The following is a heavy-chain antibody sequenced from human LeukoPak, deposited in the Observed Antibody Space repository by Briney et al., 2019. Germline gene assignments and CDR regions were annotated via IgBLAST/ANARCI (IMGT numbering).Heavy chain of an antibody. V-gene: IGHV3-21*06. J-gene: IGHJ6*03. CDR1: GFTFSSYS. Sequence: PGGSLRLSCAASGFTFSSYSMHWVRQAPGKGLEWVSSITSSSSYIYYADSVKGRFTISRDNAKNSLYLQMDSLRVEDTAVYYCARDPYSGSYGPYYYYYMDVWGEGTTVTISS. CDR3: ARDPYSGSYGPYYYYYMDV. D-gene: IGHD1-26*01. CDR2: ITSSSSYI.